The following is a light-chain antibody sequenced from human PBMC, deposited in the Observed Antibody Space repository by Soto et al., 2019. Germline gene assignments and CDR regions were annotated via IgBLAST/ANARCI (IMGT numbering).Light chain of an antibody. Sequence: QSALTQPRSVSGSPGQSVTISCTGTSSVVGGYKYVSWYQQHPGKAPKVMIYDVSMRPSGVPDRFSGSKSGNTASLTISGLQAEDEADYYCCSYAGSYFYVFGTGTKVTVL. CDR2: DVS. CDR1: SSVVGGYKY. J-gene: IGLJ1*01. V-gene: IGLV2-11*01. CDR3: CSYAGSYFYV.